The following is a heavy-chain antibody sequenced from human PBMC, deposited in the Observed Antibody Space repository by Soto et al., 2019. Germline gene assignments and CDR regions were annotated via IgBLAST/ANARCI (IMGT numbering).Heavy chain of an antibody. Sequence: ASVKASWKSCRYGFAAYYIHSVRQAPGQGLEWMGIINPSVGNTRYTQNFQGRVTMTRDTSTNSVYLELNSLKGEDTDVYYCARTRSAWSDFHYSSLEVWGQGTTVTVSS. J-gene: IGHJ6*02. CDR3: ARTRSAWSDFHYSSLEV. CDR2: INPSVGNT. V-gene: IGHV1-46*01. D-gene: IGHD2-15*01. CDR1: RYGFAAYY.